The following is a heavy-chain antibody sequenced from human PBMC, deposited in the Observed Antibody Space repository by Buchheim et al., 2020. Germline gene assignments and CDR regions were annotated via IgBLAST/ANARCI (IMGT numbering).Heavy chain of an antibody. Sequence: QVQLQQWGAGLLKPSETLSLTCAVSGGSFSGYYWSWIRQPPGKGLEWIGEINHSGSTNYNPSLKSRVTISVDTSKNQSSLKLSSVTAADTAVYYCARSSYDSSGYYYLPLNYYYYGMDVWGQGTT. D-gene: IGHD3-22*01. CDR3: ARSSYDSSGYYYLPLNYYYYGMDV. CDR2: INHSGST. CDR1: GGSFSGYY. V-gene: IGHV4-34*01. J-gene: IGHJ6*02.